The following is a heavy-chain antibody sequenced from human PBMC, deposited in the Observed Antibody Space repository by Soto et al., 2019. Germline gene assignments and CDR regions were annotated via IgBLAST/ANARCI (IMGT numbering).Heavy chain of an antibody. D-gene: IGHD6-19*01. Sequence: PSGSLRLSCAASGVTFSSYDMHWFRQATGRGLEWISAICTAYDTNYADSVKGRFTISRDNSKNTLYLQMNSLRAEDTAVYYCASDCVQWLVHYGMDVWGQGTTVTVSS. CDR2: ICTAYDT. CDR3: ASDCVQWLVHYGMDV. V-gene: IGHV3-13*01. J-gene: IGHJ6*02. CDR1: GVTFSSYD.